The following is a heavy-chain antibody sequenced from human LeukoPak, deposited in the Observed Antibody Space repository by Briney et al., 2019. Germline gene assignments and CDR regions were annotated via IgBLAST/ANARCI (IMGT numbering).Heavy chain of an antibody. CDR2: IDPSDSYT. V-gene: IGHV5-10-1*01. D-gene: IGHD6-13*01. CDR1: GYSFPSYW. Sequence: NPGESLKISCKVSGYSFPSYWISWVRQMPGKGLEWMGTIDPSDSYTNYSPSFQGRVTISADKSISTAYLQWSTLKASDTAMYYCARQGGILFDPWGQGTLVTVSS. CDR3: ARQGGILFDP. J-gene: IGHJ5*02.